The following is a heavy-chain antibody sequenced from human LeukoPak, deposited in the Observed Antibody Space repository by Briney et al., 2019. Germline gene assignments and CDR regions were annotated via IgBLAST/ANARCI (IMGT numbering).Heavy chain of an antibody. Sequence: GGSLGLSCAASGFTFSSYAMSWVRQAPGKGLEWVSAISGSGGSTYYADSVKGRFTISRDNSKNTLYLQMNSLRAEDTAVYYCAKPKTLDGYNSFDYWGQGTLVTVSS. CDR3: AKPKTLDGYNSFDY. J-gene: IGHJ4*02. CDR1: GFTFSSYA. V-gene: IGHV3-23*01. D-gene: IGHD5-24*01. CDR2: ISGSGGST.